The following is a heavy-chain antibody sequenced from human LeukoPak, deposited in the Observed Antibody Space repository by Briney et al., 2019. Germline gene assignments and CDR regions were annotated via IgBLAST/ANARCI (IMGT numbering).Heavy chain of an antibody. CDR2: ISGSGGST. Sequence: GGSLRLSCAASGFTFSSYAMSWVRQAPGKGLEWVSAISGSGGSTYYAAPVKGRFTISRDDSKNTLYLQMNSLKTEDTAVYYCTTVRRGLFDYWGQGTLVTVSS. V-gene: IGHV3-23*01. CDR1: GFTFSSYA. J-gene: IGHJ4*02. CDR3: TTVRRGLFDY. D-gene: IGHD3-10*01.